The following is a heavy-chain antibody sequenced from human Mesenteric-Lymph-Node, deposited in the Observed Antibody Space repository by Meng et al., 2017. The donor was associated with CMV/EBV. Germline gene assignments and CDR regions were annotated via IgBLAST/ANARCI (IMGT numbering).Heavy chain of an antibody. J-gene: IGHJ6*02. CDR1: GYTFTSYD. CDR2: MNPNSGNT. CDR3: ARGAGSIAAANYLYYGMDV. V-gene: IGHV1-8*03. D-gene: IGHD6-13*01. Sequence: ASVKVSCKASGYTFTSYDINWVRQATGQGLEWMGWMNPNSGNTGYAQKFQGRVTITRNTSISTAYMELSSLRSDDTAVYYCARGAGSIAAANYLYYGMDVWGQGTTVTVSS.